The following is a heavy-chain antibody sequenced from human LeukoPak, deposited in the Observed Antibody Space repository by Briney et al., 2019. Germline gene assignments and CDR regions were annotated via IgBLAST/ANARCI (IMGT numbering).Heavy chain of an antibody. CDR3: ASKGEIVDTAIMDY. D-gene: IGHD5-18*01. V-gene: IGHV3-21*01. Sequence: GSLRLSCAASGFTFSSYSMNWVRQATGKGLEWVSSISSSSSYIYYADSVKGRFTISRDNAKNSLYLQMNSLRAEDTAVYYCASKGEIVDTAIMDYWGQGALVTVSS. J-gene: IGHJ4*02. CDR1: GFTFSSYS. CDR2: ISSSSSYI.